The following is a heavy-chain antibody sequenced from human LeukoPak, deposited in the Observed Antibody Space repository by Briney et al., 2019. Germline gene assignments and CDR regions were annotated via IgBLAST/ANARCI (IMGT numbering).Heavy chain of an antibody. CDR2: IYYSGST. CDR1: GGSISRYY. J-gene: IGHJ4*02. CDR3: ARVDPDSSSTLEVSDY. D-gene: IGHD6-6*01. V-gene: IGHV4-59*01. Sequence: PSETLSLICTVSGGSISRYYWSWIRQPPGKGLEWIGYIYYSGSTNYNPSLKSRVTISVDTSKNQFSLKLSSVTAADTAVYYCARVDPDSSSTLEVSDYWGQGTLVTVSS.